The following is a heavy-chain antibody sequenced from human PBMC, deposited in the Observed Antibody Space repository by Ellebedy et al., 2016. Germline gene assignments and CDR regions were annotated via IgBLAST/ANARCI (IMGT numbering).Heavy chain of an antibody. CDR1: GYTITGYG. V-gene: IGHV1-18*04. CDR3: ARDSGRASHFRTCGDY. Sequence: ASVKVSCKASGYTITGYGISWVRQAPGQGLEWMGWISAYNGNTNYAQNLQGRVTMTTDTSTGTVYMELRSLISDDTAVYYCARDSGRASHFRTCGDYWGQGTLVTVSS. CDR2: ISAYNGNT. J-gene: IGHJ4*02. D-gene: IGHD1-14*01.